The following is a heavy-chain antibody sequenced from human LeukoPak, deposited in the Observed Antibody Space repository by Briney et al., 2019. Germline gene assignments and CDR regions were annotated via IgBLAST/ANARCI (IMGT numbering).Heavy chain of an antibody. CDR1: GFTLSSYV. J-gene: IGHJ4*02. D-gene: IGHD6-13*01. Sequence: GGSLRLSCSASGFTLSSYVMSWVRQAPGKGLEWVSTLSNSGGSTYYADSVKGRFTISRDNSKNTLYLQMNSLRAEDTAVYYCAKEGRDSSSWPYFDYWGQGTLVTVSS. CDR3: AKEGRDSSSWPYFDY. V-gene: IGHV3-23*01. CDR2: LSNSGGST.